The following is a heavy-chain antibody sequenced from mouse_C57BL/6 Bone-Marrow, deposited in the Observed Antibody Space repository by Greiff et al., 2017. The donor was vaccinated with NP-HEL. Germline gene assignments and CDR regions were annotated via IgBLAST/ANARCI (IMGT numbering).Heavy chain of an antibody. V-gene: IGHV1-64*01. J-gene: IGHJ1*03. CDR3: ALTTVVAHYWYFDV. D-gene: IGHD1-1*01. CDR1: GYTFTSYW. Sequence: QVQLQQPGAELVKPGASVKLSCKASGYTFTSYWMHWVKQRPGQGLEWIGKIHPNSGSTNYNEKFKSKATLTVDKSSSTAYMQLSSLTSEDSAVYYCALTTVVAHYWYFDVWGTGTTVTVSS. CDR2: IHPNSGST.